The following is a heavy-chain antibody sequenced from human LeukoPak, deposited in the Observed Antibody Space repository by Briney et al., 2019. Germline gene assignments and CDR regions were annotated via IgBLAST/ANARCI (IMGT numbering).Heavy chain of an antibody. Sequence: GGSLRLCCAASRTTFIHYWMSWVRQAPGKGLEWVANINQDGSEKYYVDSVKGRFIISRDNAENSVYLHMNSLRADDTAAYYCARDVRNRVGLNYYHQYMDVWGKGTTVTVSS. CDR2: INQDGSEK. CDR3: ARDVRNRVGLNYYHQYMDV. D-gene: IGHD1-26*01. V-gene: IGHV3-7*01. CDR1: RTTFIHYW. J-gene: IGHJ6*03.